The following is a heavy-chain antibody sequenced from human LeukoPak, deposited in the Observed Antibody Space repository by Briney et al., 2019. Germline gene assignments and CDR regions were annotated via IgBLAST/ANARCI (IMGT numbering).Heavy chain of an antibody. D-gene: IGHD5-24*01. J-gene: IGHJ4*02. Sequence: ASVKVSCKASGGTFSSYAISWVRQAPGQGLEWMGGIILIFGTANYAQKFQGRVTITTDGSTSTAYMELSSLRSEDTAVYYCARVEMATIGQAGVFDYWGQGTLVTVSS. V-gene: IGHV1-69*05. CDR2: IILIFGTA. CDR1: GGTFSSYA. CDR3: ARVEMATIGQAGVFDY.